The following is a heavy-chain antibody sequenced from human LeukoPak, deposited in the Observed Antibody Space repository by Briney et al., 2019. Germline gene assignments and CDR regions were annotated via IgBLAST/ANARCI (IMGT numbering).Heavy chain of an antibody. CDR1: GFTFSSYW. Sequence: GGSLRLSCAASGFTFSSYWMHWVRQAPGKGLVWVSRINSDGSSTSYADSVKGRFTISRDNAKNSLYLQMNSLRAEDTAVYYCARGQGSRDGYKYHWGQGTLVTVSS. V-gene: IGHV3-74*01. J-gene: IGHJ5*02. CDR2: INSDGSST. CDR3: ARGQGSRDGYKYH. D-gene: IGHD5-24*01.